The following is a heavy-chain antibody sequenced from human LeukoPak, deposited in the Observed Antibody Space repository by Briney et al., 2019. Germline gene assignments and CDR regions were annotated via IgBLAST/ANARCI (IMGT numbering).Heavy chain of an antibody. CDR3: AGSDLTQDYWDY. D-gene: IGHD2-15*01. Sequence: SETLSLACTVSGGSVSTSSYYWGWIRQPPGKGLEWIGRIYSSGYTYYNPSLKSRATISVDTSKNQFSLKLTSVTAADTAVYYCAGSDLTQDYWDYWGQGTLVTISS. CDR2: IYSSGYT. J-gene: IGHJ4*02. V-gene: IGHV4-39*07. CDR1: GGSVSTSSYY.